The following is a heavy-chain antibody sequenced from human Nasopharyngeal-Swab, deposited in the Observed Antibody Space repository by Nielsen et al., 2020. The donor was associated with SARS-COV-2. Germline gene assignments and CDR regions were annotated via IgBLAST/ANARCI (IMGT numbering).Heavy chain of an antibody. D-gene: IGHD3-16*01. CDR3: ARGGGRRAFDI. J-gene: IGHJ3*02. Sequence: SDTLSLPCAVSGGPISSGGYSWSWIRQPPGKGLEWIGYIYHSGSTYYNPSLKSRVTISVDRSKNQFSLKLSSVTAADTAVYYCARGGGRRAFDIWGQGTMVTVSS. CDR1: GGPISSGGYS. V-gene: IGHV4-30-2*01. CDR2: IYHSGST.